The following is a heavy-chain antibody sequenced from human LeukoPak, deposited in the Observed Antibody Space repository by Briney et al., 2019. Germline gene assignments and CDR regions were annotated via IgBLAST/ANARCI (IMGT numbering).Heavy chain of an antibody. Sequence: SVKVSCKASGGTFSSYTISWVRQAPGQGLEWMGRIIPILGIANYAQKFQGRVTITADKSTSTAYIELSSLRSEDKAVYYCARSAVTGDRDYWGQGTLVTVSS. CDR3: ARSAVTGDRDY. V-gene: IGHV1-69*02. D-gene: IGHD7-27*01. J-gene: IGHJ4*02. CDR2: IIPILGIA. CDR1: GGTFSSYT.